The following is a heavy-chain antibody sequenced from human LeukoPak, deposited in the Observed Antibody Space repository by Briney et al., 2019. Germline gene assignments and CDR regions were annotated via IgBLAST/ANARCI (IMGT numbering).Heavy chain of an antibody. CDR1: GFTFSRKT. CDR2: ISSDGGTI. CDR3: AREGDGYFDY. J-gene: IGHJ4*02. D-gene: IGHD5-24*01. V-gene: IGHV3-48*01. Sequence: GGSLRLSCAASGFTFSRKTMNWVRQAPGKGLEWVSYISSDGGTIYYADSVRGRFTISRDNSKNTLYLQMNSLSAEDTAVYYCAREGDGYFDYWGQGTLVTVSS.